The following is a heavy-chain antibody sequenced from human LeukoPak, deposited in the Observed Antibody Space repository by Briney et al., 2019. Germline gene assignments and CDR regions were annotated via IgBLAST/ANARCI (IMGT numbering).Heavy chain of an antibody. J-gene: IGHJ4*02. CDR2: ISYDGSDK. Sequence: GGSLRLSCAASGFTFSSYGIHWVRQAPGKGLEWVAVISYDGSDKHYADSVKGRFTISRDNSKNTLYLQMNSLRPEDTAVYYCAKDDDIVAAAYYFDYWGQGTVVTVSS. V-gene: IGHV3-30*18. CDR3: AKDDDIVAAAYYFDY. CDR1: GFTFSSYG. D-gene: IGHD2-2*01.